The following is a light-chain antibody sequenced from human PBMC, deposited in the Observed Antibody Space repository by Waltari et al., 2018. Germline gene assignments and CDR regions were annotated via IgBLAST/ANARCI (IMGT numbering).Light chain of an antibody. J-gene: IGLJ2*01. CDR3: CSYAGSGTLV. CDR1: SSDVGNSDL. Sequence: QSALTQPASVSGSPGQSITISCTGTSSDVGNSDLVSWYQQHPGKAPKLMIYEVTKRPSWVSNRFSGSKSGNTASLTVSGLQAEDEADYYCCSYAGSGTLVFGGGTKLTVL. CDR2: EVT. V-gene: IGLV2-23*02.